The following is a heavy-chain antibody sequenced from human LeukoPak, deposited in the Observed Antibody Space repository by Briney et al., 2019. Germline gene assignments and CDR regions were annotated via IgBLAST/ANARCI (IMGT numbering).Heavy chain of an antibody. CDR2: IYYSGST. D-gene: IGHD2-21*02. J-gene: IGHJ5*02. CDR1: GGSISSYY. V-gene: IGHV4-59*08. CDR3: ARSAVTAPRWFDP. Sequence: PSETLSLTCTVSGGSISSYYWSWIRQPPGKGLEWIGYIYYSGSTNYNPSLKSRVTMPVDTSKNQFSLKLNSVTAADTALYYCARSAVTAPRWFDPWGQGTLVTVSS.